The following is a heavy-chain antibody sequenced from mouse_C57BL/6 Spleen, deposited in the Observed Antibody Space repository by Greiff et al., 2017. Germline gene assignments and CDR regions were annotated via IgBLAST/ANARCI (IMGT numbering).Heavy chain of an antibody. CDR1: GYTFTSYW. J-gene: IGHJ1*03. D-gene: IGHD4-1*02. V-gene: IGHV1-55*01. CDR2: IYPGSGST. Sequence: VQLQQPGAELVKPGASVKMSCKASGYTFTSYWITWVKQRPGQGLEWIGDIYPGSGSTNYNEKFKSKATLTVDTSSSTAYMQLSSLTSEASAVYYCASLSTGTRYFDVWGTGTTVTVSS. CDR3: ASLSTGTRYFDV.